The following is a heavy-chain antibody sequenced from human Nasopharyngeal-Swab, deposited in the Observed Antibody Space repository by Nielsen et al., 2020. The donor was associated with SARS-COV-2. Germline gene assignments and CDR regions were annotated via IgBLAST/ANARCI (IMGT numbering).Heavy chain of an antibody. D-gene: IGHD6-13*01. V-gene: IGHV3-13*01. J-gene: IGHJ6*02. Sequence: GSLKLSCAASGFTFSSYDMHWVRQATGKGLAWVSAIGTACDTYYPGSVKGRFTISRENAKNSLYLQMNSLRAGDTAVYYCARDRVDSSSWGYYYYGMDVWGQGTTVTVSS. CDR1: GFTFSSYD. CDR3: ARDRVDSSSWGYYYYGMDV. CDR2: IGTACDT.